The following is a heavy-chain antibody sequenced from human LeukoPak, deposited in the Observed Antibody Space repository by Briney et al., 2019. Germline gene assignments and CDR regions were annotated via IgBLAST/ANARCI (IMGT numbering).Heavy chain of an antibody. CDR1: GGSISSYY. Sequence: PSGTLSLTCTVSGGSISSYYWSWIRQPPGKGLEWIGYIYYSGSTNYNPSLKSRVTISVDTSKNQFSLKLSSVTAADTAVYYCARCGAYSSSPYYYYYMDVWGKGTTVTVSS. CDR3: ARCGAYSSSPYYYYYMDV. D-gene: IGHD6-13*01. CDR2: IYYSGST. J-gene: IGHJ6*03. V-gene: IGHV4-59*01.